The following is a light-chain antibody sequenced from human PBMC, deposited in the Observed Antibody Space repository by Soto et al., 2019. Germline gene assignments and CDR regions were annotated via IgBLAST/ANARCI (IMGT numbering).Light chain of an antibody. V-gene: IGKV4-1*01. CDR1: QSVLYSSNNKNY. J-gene: IGKJ4*01. CDR2: WAS. Sequence: DIVMTQSPDSLAVSLGERATINCKSSQSVLYSSNNKNYLAGYQQKPGQPPKLRIYWASTRESGVPDRFSGSGSGTDFPLTISSLQAADVAIYYCQQYYSIPFTFGGGTKVEIK. CDR3: QQYYSIPFT.